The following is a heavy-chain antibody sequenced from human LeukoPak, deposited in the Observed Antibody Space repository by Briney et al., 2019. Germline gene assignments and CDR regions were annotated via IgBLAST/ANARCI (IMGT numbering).Heavy chain of an antibody. CDR2: ISGSGGST. D-gene: IGHD2-2*01. J-gene: IGHJ4*02. CDR3: AKTTQIVVVPAAVDY. CDR1: GFTFSSYA. Sequence: GGSLRLSCAASGFTFSSYAMSWVRQAPGKGLEWVSAISGSGGSTYYADSVKGRFTISRDSSKNTLYLQMNSLRAEDTAVYYCAKTTQIVVVPAAVDYWGQGTLVTVSS. V-gene: IGHV3-23*01.